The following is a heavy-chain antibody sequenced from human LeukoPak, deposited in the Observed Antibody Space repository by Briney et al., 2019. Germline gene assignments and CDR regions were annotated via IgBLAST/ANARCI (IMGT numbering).Heavy chain of an antibody. D-gene: IGHD3-10*01. J-gene: IGHJ6*04. CDR2: IIPIFGAA. Sequence: SVKVSCKASGGTFSSYAISWVRQAPGQGLEWMGGIIPIFGAANYAQKFQGRVTITADKSTSTAYMELSSLRSEDTAVYYCVRSIAYYYYGMDVWGKATTVTVSS. V-gene: IGHV1-69*06. CDR1: GGTFSSYA. CDR3: VRSIAYYYYGMDV.